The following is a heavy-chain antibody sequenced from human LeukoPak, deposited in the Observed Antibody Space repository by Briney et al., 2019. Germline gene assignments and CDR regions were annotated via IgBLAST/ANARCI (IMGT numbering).Heavy chain of an antibody. Sequence: GGSLRLSCAASGFTFSSYEMNWVRQAPGKGLEWVSYINNNGGSIYYADSVKGRFTISRDNAKDSLYLQMNSLRAEDTAVYYCARDMDSSSSFGGIYFEYWGQGTLVTVSS. CDR3: ARDMDSSSSFGGIYFEY. V-gene: IGHV3-48*03. CDR1: GFTFSSYE. D-gene: IGHD6-6*01. CDR2: INNNGGSI. J-gene: IGHJ4*02.